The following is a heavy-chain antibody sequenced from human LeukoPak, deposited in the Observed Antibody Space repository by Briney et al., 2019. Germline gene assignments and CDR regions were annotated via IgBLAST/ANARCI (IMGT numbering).Heavy chain of an antibody. CDR1: GFTFSSYS. V-gene: IGHV3-21*01. J-gene: IGHJ4*02. CDR2: ISSSSSYI. D-gene: IGHD1-1*01. Sequence: GGSLRLSCAASGFTFSSYSMNWVRQAPGKGLEWVSSISSSSSYIYCADSVKGRFTISRDNAKNSLYLQMNSLRAEDTAVYYCARSVQLERLFDYWGQGTLVTVSS. CDR3: ARSVQLERLFDY.